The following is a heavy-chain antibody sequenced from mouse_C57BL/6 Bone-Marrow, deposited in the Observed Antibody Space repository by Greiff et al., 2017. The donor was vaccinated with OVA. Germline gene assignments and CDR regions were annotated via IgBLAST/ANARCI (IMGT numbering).Heavy chain of an antibody. CDR1: GYTFPDHY. CDR3: ARDEGYFFED. J-gene: IGHJ2*01. CDR2: LYPGSGNT. V-gene: IGHV1-76*01. Sequence: QVQLQQSGAEVVRPGASVKLSCKASGYTFPDHYINWVKPRPGPGLEWIARLYPGSGNTYYNEKFKGKATLTADNSSNTAYMQLSSLTSEDAAVYFCARDEGYFFEDWGQGTTRTVSS.